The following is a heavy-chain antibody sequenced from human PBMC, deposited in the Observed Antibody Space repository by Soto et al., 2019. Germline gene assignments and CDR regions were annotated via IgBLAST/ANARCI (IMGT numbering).Heavy chain of an antibody. Sequence: SETLSLTCSVSGGSVNSGSHYWTWIRQPPGKGLEWIGYVYNSGSTNYNPSLKSRVTISEDTSKSQFSLKVNSMTAADTAVYYCARYRREAVAGYTLDNWGQGILVTVSS. V-gene: IGHV4-61*01. CDR2: VYNSGST. CDR3: ARYRREAVAGYTLDN. CDR1: GGSVNSGSHY. J-gene: IGHJ4*02. D-gene: IGHD6-13*01.